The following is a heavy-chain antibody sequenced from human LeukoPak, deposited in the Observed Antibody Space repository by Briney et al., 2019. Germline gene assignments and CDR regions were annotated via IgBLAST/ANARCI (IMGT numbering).Heavy chain of an antibody. CDR2: ISVYNGNT. V-gene: IGHV1-18*04. CDR3: ARDLRSGSYPPPFDY. CDR1: GYTFTNYG. Sequence: ASVKVSCKPSGYTFTNYGISWVRQAPGQGLEWMGWISVYNGNTNYAENLQGRVTVTTDTSTNTAYMELRSLRSDDTAVYYCARDLRSGSYPPPFDYWGQGTLVTVSS. D-gene: IGHD6-19*01. J-gene: IGHJ4*02.